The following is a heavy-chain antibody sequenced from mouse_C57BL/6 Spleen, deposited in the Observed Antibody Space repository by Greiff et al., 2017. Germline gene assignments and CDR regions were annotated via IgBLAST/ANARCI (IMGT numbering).Heavy chain of an antibody. V-gene: IGHV1-19*01. Sequence: EVQLQQSGPVLVKPGASVKMSCKASGYTFTDYYMNWVKQSHGKSLEWIGVINPYNGGTSYNQKFKGKATLTVDKSSSTAYMELNSLTSEDSAVYYCSEFITAVDYWGQGTTLTVSS. D-gene: IGHD1-1*01. J-gene: IGHJ2*01. CDR2: INPYNGGT. CDR3: SEFITAVDY. CDR1: GYTFTDYY.